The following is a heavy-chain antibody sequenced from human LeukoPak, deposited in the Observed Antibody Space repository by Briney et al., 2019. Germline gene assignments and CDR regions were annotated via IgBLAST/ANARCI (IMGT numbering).Heavy chain of an antibody. J-gene: IGHJ4*02. V-gene: IGHV3-21*01. D-gene: IGHD6-13*01. Sequence: GGPLRLSCAASGFTFSSYSMNWVRQAPGKGLEWVSSISSSSSYIYYADSVKGRFTISRDNAKNSLYLQMNSLRAEDTAVYYCARDFSSSWVDYWGQGTLVTVSS. CDR1: GFTFSSYS. CDR3: ARDFSSSWVDY. CDR2: ISSSSSYI.